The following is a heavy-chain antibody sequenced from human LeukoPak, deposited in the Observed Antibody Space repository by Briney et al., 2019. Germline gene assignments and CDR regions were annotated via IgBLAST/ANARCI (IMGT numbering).Heavy chain of an antibody. CDR2: INPSGGST. D-gene: IGHD3-22*01. CDR1: GYTFTSYY. CDR3: ARVADYYDSSGYPDY. V-gene: IGHV1-46*01. J-gene: IGHJ4*02. Sequence: ASVKVSSKASGYTFTSYYMHWVRQAPGQGLEWMGIINPSGGSTSYAQKFQGRVTMTRDMSTSTVYMELSSLRSEDTAVYYCARVADYYDSSGYPDYWGQGTLVTVSS.